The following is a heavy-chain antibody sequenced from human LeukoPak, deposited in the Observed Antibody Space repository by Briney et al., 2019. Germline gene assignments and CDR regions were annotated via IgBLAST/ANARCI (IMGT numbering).Heavy chain of an antibody. Sequence: SETLSLTCAVSGYSISNAYYWGWIRQPPGKGLEWIASMYHSGSTYYNPSLKSRVTISVDTSKIQFSLKLNSVTAADTAVYYCVRHPRYSTGWAIDYWGQGTLVTVSS. J-gene: IGHJ4*02. D-gene: IGHD6-19*01. V-gene: IGHV4-38-2*01. CDR2: MYHSGST. CDR3: VRHPRYSTGWAIDY. CDR1: GYSISNAYY.